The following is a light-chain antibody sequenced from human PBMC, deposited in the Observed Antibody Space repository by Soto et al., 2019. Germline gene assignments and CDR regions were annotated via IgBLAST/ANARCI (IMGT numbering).Light chain of an antibody. Sequence: DIEMTQSLPTLSASVVDRVTITFQSIQEIGNFLSWYQQKPGKVPKLLIFDASNLETGVPSRFSGSGSGTDFTFTISSLQPEDIATYYCQQYANLPLTFGGGTKVDIK. V-gene: IGKV1-33*01. CDR3: QQYANLPLT. J-gene: IGKJ4*01. CDR2: DAS. CDR1: QEIGNF.